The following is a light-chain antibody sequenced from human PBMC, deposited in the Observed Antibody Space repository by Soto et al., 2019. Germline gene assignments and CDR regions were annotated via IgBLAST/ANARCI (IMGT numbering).Light chain of an antibody. CDR1: QSISSW. CDR3: RHYNTYPWT. J-gene: IGKJ1*01. V-gene: IGKV1-5*03. Sequence: DIQMTQSPSILSASVGDRVTITCRASQSISSWLAWYQQKPGKAPNLLIHKASHLESGVPSRFSRSGSGTEFTLTISSLQPGDFATYYCRHYNTYPWTFGQGTKV. CDR2: KAS.